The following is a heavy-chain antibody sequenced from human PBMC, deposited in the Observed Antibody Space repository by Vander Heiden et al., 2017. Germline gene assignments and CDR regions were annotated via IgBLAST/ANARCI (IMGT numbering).Heavy chain of an antibody. CDR2: IIPIFGTA. D-gene: IGHD1-26*01. Sequence: QVQLVQSGAEVKKPGSSAKVSCKASGGTFSSYAISWVRQAPGQGLEWMGGIIPIFGTANYAQKFQGRVTITADESTSTAYMELSSLRSEDTAVYYCASFRWELLGYYFDYWGQGTLVTVSS. CDR3: ASFRWELLGYYFDY. CDR1: GGTFSSYA. J-gene: IGHJ4*02. V-gene: IGHV1-69*01.